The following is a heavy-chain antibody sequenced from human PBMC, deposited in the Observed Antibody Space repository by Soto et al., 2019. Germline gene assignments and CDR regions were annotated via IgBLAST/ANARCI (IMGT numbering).Heavy chain of an antibody. Sequence: QVQLQESGPGLVKPSQTLSLPCTVSVCSISSGDYYWSWIRQHPGNGLEWIGYIYYSGSTYYNPSLKSRVTISVDTSKTQFSLKLSSVTAADTAVYYCARWWSGSRQGFDPWGQGTLVTVSS. CDR3: ARWWSGSRQGFDP. J-gene: IGHJ5*02. V-gene: IGHV4-31*03. D-gene: IGHD3-3*01. CDR1: VCSISSGDYY. CDR2: IYYSGST.